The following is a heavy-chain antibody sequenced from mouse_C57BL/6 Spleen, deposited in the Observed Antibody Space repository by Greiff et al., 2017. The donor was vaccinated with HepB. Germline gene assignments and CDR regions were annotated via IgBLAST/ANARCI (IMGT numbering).Heavy chain of an antibody. D-gene: IGHD1-1*01. CDR3: ARITTGRGYFDY. CDR2: IYPGGGYT. Sequence: VKLVESGAELVRPGTSVKMSCKASGYTFTNYWIGWAKQRPGHGLEWIGDIYPGGGYTNYNEKFKGKATLTADKSSSTAYMQFSSLTSEDSAIYYCARITTGRGYFDYWGQGTTLTVSS. CDR1: GYTFTNYW. J-gene: IGHJ2*01. V-gene: IGHV1-63*01.